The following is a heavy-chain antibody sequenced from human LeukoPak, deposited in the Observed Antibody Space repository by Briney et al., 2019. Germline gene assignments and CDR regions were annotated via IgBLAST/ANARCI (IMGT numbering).Heavy chain of an antibody. J-gene: IGHJ3*02. D-gene: IGHD5-18*01. CDR1: GFTFGSYA. CDR3: AKTLRGYSYGPDAFDI. V-gene: IGHV3-23*01. Sequence: GGSLRLSCAASGFTFGSYAMSWVRQAPGKGLEWVSAISGSGGSTYYADSVKGRFTISRDNSKNTLYLQMNSLRAEDTAVYYCAKTLRGYSYGPDAFDIWGQGTMVTVSS. CDR2: ISGSGGST.